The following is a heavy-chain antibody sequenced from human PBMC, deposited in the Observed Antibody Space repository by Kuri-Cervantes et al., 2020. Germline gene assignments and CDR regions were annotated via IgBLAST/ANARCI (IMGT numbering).Heavy chain of an antibody. CDR2: IYYSGST. D-gene: IGHD6-6*01. Sequence: SETLSLTCTVSGGSISSYYWGWIRQPPGKGLEWIGSIYYSGSTYYNPSLKSRVTISVDTSKNQFPLKLSSVTAADTAVYYCARVPTLGIAARRGRSGVDYWGQGTLVTVSS. V-gene: IGHV4-39*06. CDR1: GGSISSYY. J-gene: IGHJ4*02. CDR3: ARVPTLGIAARRGRSGVDY.